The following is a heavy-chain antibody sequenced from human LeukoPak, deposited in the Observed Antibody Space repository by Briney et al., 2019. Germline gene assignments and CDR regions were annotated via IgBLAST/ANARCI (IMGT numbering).Heavy chain of an antibody. CDR1: GGSISSYY. Sequence: PSETLCLTCTVSGGSISSYYWSWMRQPPGKGLGWVGYIYYSGSTNYNPSLKSRVTISVDTSKNQFSLKLSSVTAADTAVYYCARKGAVAEAFDPWGQGTLVTVSS. V-gene: IGHV4-59*01. CDR3: ARKGAVAEAFDP. J-gene: IGHJ5*02. CDR2: IYYSGST. D-gene: IGHD6-19*01.